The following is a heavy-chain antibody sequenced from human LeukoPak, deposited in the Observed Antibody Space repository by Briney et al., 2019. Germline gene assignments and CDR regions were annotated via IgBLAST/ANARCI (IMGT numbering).Heavy chain of an antibody. D-gene: IGHD1-26*01. CDR3: ARSSRSYLFDY. CDR1: GGSFSGYY. V-gene: IGHV4-34*09. CDR2: INHSGST. Sequence: PSETLSLTCAVYGGSFSGYYWSWIRQPPGKGLEWIGEINHSGSTNYNPSLKSRVTISVDTSKNQFSLKLSSVTAADTAVYYCARSSRSYLFDYWGQGTLVTVSS. J-gene: IGHJ4*02.